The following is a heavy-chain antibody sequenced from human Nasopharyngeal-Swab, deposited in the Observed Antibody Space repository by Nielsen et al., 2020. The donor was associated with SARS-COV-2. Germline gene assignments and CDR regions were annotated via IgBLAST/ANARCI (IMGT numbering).Heavy chain of an antibody. CDR2: ISWNSGSI. Sequence: GGSLRLSCAASGFTFDDYAMHWVRQAPGKGLGWVSGISWNSGSIGYADSVKGRFTISRDNAKNSLYLQMNSLRAEDTALYYCAKDGSVVAATGNYGMDVWGQGTTVTVSS. CDR3: AKDGSVVAATGNYGMDV. V-gene: IGHV3-9*01. D-gene: IGHD2-15*01. CDR1: GFTFDDYA. J-gene: IGHJ6*02.